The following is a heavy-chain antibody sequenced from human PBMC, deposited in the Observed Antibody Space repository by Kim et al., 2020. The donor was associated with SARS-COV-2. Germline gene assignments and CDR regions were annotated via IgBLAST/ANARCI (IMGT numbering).Heavy chain of an antibody. Sequence: SVKVSCKASGGTFSSYAISWVRQAPGQGLEWMGGIIPIFGTANYAQKSQGRVTITADESTSTAYMELSSLRSEDTAVYYCARAVDTAILSPDYWGQGTLVTVSS. CDR1: GGTFSSYA. CDR3: ARAVDTAILSPDY. D-gene: IGHD5-18*01. J-gene: IGHJ4*02. V-gene: IGHV1-69*13. CDR2: IIPIFGTA.